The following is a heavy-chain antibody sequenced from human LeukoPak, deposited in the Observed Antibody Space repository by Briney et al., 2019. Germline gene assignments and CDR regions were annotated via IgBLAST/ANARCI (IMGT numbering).Heavy chain of an antibody. J-gene: IGHJ4*02. Sequence: VASVKVSCKASGYTFTGYYMHWVRQAPGQGLEWMGWINPNSGGTNYAQKFQGRVTMTRDTSISTAYMELSRLRSDDTAVYSCARGKYSSSPSDYWGQGTLVTVSS. D-gene: IGHD6-13*01. CDR1: GYTFTGYY. V-gene: IGHV1-2*02. CDR3: ARGKYSSSPSDY. CDR2: INPNSGGT.